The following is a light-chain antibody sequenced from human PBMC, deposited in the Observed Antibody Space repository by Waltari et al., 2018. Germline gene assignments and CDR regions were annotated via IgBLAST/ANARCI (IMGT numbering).Light chain of an antibody. V-gene: IGLV2-23*02. Sequence: QSALTQPASVSGSPGQSITISCPGPSSDVGSYNLVSWYQQHPGKAPKLMIYEVSKRPSGVSNRFSGSKSGNTASLTISGLQAEDEADYYCCSYAGSSSVVFGGGTKLTVL. CDR3: CSYAGSSSVV. J-gene: IGLJ2*01. CDR1: SSDVGSYNL. CDR2: EVS.